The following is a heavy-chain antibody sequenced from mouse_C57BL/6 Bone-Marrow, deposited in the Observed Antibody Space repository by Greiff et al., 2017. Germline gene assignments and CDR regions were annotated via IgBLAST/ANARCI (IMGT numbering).Heavy chain of an antibody. D-gene: IGHD3-1*01. CDR1: GYTFTGYW. Sequence: QVQLQQSGAELMKPGASVKLSCKATGYTFTGYWIEWVKQRPGHGLEWIGEILPGSGSPNYNETFKSKATFTADTSSNTAYMQLRSLTTEDYAIYYCSSSGGYWGQGTTLTVSS. V-gene: IGHV1-9*01. CDR2: ILPGSGSP. J-gene: IGHJ2*01. CDR3: SSSGGY.